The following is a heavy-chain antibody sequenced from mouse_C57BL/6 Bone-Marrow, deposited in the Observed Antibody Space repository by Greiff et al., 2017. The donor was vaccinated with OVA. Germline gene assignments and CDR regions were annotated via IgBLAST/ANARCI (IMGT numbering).Heavy chain of an antibody. J-gene: IGHJ3*01. CDR3: AREGVYYSNFAY. V-gene: IGHV1-81*01. Sequence: VKLLESGAELARPGASVKLSCKASGYTFTSYGISWVKQRTGQGLEWIGEIYPRSGNTYYNEKFKGKATLTADKSSSTAYMELRSLTSEDSAVYFCAREGVYYSNFAYGGQGTLVTVSA. D-gene: IGHD2-5*01. CDR2: IYPRSGNT. CDR1: GYTFTSYG.